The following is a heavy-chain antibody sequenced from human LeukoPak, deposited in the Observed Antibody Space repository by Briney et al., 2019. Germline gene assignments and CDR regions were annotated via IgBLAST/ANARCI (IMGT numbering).Heavy chain of an antibody. CDR1: GGSFSGYY. D-gene: IGHD6-13*01. CDR2: INHSGST. CDR3: ARRFEYSSSWFDY. Sequence: SETLSLTCAVYGGSFSGYYRSWIRQPPGKGLEWIGEINHSGSTNYNPSLKSRVTISVDTSKNQFSLKLSSVTAADTAVYYCARRFEYSSSWFDYWGQGTLVTVSS. V-gene: IGHV4-34*01. J-gene: IGHJ4*02.